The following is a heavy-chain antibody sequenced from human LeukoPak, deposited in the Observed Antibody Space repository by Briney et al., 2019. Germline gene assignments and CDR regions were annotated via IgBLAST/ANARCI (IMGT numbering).Heavy chain of an antibody. CDR2: INHSGGT. D-gene: IGHD1-1*01. CDR3: ATRAMGNWNDGGYYFDY. Sequence: SETLSLTCAVYGGSFSGYYWSWIRQPPGKGLEWIGEINHSGGTNYNPSLKSRVTISVDTSKNQFSLKLSSVTAADTAVHYCATRAMGNWNDGGYYFDYWGQGTLVTVSS. V-gene: IGHV4-34*01. J-gene: IGHJ4*02. CDR1: GGSFSGYY.